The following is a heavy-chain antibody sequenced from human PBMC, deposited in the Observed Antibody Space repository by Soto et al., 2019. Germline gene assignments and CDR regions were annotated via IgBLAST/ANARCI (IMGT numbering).Heavy chain of an antibody. CDR2: IYHSGST. Sequence: SETLSLTCAVSGYSISSGYYWGWVRQPPGKGLEWIGSIYHSGSTYYNPSLKSRVTISVDTSKNQFSLKLSSVTAADTAVYYCARDQWNTPLYYYDSSGLTYFDYWGQGTLVTVSS. CDR3: ARDQWNTPLYYYDSSGLTYFDY. CDR1: GYSISSGYY. V-gene: IGHV4-38-2*02. D-gene: IGHD3-22*01. J-gene: IGHJ4*02.